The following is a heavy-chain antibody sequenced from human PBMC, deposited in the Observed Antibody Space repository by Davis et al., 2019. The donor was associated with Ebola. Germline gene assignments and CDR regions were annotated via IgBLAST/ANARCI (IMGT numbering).Heavy chain of an antibody. V-gene: IGHV4-59*01. D-gene: IGHD6-19*01. CDR2: IYYSGST. J-gene: IGHJ4*02. Sequence: SETLSLTCTVSRGPLSSYYWSWIRQPPGKGLEWIGYIYYSGSTNYNPSLKSRVTISVDTSKNQFSLKLSSVTAADTAVYYCARGGIAVAGPDYWGQGTLVTVSS. CDR3: ARGGIAVAGPDY. CDR1: RGPLSSYY.